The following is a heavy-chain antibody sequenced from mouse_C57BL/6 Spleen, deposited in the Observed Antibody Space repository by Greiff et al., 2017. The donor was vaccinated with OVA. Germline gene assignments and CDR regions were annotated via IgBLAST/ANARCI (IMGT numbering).Heavy chain of an antibody. V-gene: IGHV1-82*01. J-gene: IGHJ1*03. CDR1: GYAFSSSW. Sequence: QVQLQQSGPELVKPGASVKISCKASGYAFSSSWMNWVKQRPGKGLEWIGRIYPGDGDTNYNGKFKGKATLTADKSSSTAYMQLSSLTSEDSAVYFCARKAFITTVVDWYVDVWGTGTTVTVSS. D-gene: IGHD1-1*01. CDR2: IYPGDGDT. CDR3: ARKAFITTVVDWYVDV.